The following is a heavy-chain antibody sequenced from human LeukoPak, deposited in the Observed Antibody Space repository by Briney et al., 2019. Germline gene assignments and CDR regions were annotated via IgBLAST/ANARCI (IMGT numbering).Heavy chain of an antibody. CDR3: ARDGPWIQLWFPYYYGMDV. CDR1: GYTFTSYY. J-gene: IGHJ6*02. Sequence: ASVKVSCKASGYTFTSYYMHWVRQAPGQGLEWMGIINPSGGSTSYAQKFQGRVTMTRDTSTSTVYMELSSLRSEDTAVYYCARDGPWIQLWFPYYYGMDVWGQGTTVTVSS. D-gene: IGHD5-18*01. V-gene: IGHV1-46*01. CDR2: INPSGGST.